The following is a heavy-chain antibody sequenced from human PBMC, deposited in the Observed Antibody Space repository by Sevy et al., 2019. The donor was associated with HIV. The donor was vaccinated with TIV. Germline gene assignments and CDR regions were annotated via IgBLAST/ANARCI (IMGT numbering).Heavy chain of an antibody. CDR1: GYTFTSYG. J-gene: IGHJ4*02. CDR2: ISAYNGNT. D-gene: IGHD3-3*01. V-gene: IGHV1-18*01. CDR3: ARGPQMTYYDFWSGYYYFDY. Sequence: ASVKVSCKASGYTFTSYGISWVRQAPGQGLEWMGWISAYNGNTNYAQKLQGRVTMTTDTSTSTAYMELRSLRSDDTAVYYCARGPQMTYYDFWSGYYYFDYWGQGTLVTVSS.